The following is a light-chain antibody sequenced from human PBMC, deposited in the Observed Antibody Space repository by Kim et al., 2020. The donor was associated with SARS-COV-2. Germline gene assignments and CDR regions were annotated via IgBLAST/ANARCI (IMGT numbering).Light chain of an antibody. CDR2: YDS. J-gene: IGLJ3*02. CDR1: NIGSKS. CDR3: QVWGSNSDRV. V-gene: IGLV3-21*04. Sequence: SYELTQPPSVSVAPGKTARITCGGNNIGSKSVHWYQQKPGQAPVLVIYYDSDRPSGIPERFSGSNSGNTATLTISRVEAGDEADYYCQVWGSNSDRVFGGGTKLTVL.